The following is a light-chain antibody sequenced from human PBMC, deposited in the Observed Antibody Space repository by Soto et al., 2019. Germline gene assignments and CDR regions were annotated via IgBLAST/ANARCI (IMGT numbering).Light chain of an antibody. CDR1: SSDVGGYNY. CDR2: EVI. Sequence: QSALTQPASVSGSPGQSITTSCTATSSDVGGYNYVSWFQQYPGKAPKLMIYEVINRPSGVSNRFSGSKSGNTASLIISGLQAEDEADYYCSSYTSSSTLVFGGGTKVTVL. CDR3: SSYTSSSTLV. V-gene: IGLV2-14*01. J-gene: IGLJ2*01.